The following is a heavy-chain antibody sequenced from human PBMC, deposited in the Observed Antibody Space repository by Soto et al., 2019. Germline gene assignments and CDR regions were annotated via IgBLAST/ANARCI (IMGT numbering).Heavy chain of an antibody. CDR2: IYYSGST. D-gene: IGHD3-16*01. CDR1: GGSISSGGYY. CDR3: ARLIWGKGWLHIDY. Sequence: SETLSLTCTVSGGSISSGGYYWSWIRQHPGKGLEWIGYIYYSGSTYYNPSLKSRVTISVDTSKNQFSLKLSSVTAADTAVYYCARLIWGKGWLHIDYWGQGTLVTVSS. J-gene: IGHJ4*02. V-gene: IGHV4-31*03.